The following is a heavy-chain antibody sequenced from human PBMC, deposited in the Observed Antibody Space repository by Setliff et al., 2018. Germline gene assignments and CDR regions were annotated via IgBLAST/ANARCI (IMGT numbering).Heavy chain of an antibody. CDR1: RYTFTSYG. V-gene: IGHV1-3*01. CDR2: INA. J-gene: IGHJ4*02. Sequence: GASVKVSCKASRYTFTSYGVHWVRQAPGQRLEWMGWINAYAQKFQGRVTMTIDTLTSTAYMELRSLRSDDTAVYYCARGPLDFVVTPAAAKFDYWGQGTLVTVSS. D-gene: IGHD2-2*01. CDR3: ARGPLDFVVTPAAAKFDY.